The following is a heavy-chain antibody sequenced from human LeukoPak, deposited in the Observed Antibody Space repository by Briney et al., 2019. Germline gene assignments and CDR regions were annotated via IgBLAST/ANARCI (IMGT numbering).Heavy chain of an antibody. D-gene: IGHD3-10*01. J-gene: IGHJ4*02. CDR2: ISWNSGSI. V-gene: IGHV3-9*01. CDR1: GFTFDDYA. CDR3: AKDIRSLWFGLQGYFDY. Sequence: GRSLRLSCAASGFTFDDYAMHWVRQAPGRGLEWVSGISWNSGSIGYADSVKGRFTISRDNAKNSLYLQMNSLRAEDTALYYCAKDIRSLWFGLQGYFDYWGQGTLVTVSS.